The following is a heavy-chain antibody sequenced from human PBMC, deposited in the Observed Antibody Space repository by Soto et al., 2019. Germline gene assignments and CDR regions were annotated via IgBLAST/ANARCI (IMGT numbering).Heavy chain of an antibody. CDR2: IYWDDEK. Sequence: SGPTLVNPTQTLTLTCTFSGFSLSTGGVGVGWIRQPPGKALEWLALIYWDDEKRYSPSLKSRLTVTKDTSKNKVVLTITNMDSVDTATYYCAHSRCGGDCLRSYSSHYYFGMDVWGQGTTVTVSS. J-gene: IGHJ6*02. CDR1: GFSLSTGGVG. V-gene: IGHV2-5*02. D-gene: IGHD2-21*02. CDR3: AHSRCGGDCLRSYSSHYYFGMDV.